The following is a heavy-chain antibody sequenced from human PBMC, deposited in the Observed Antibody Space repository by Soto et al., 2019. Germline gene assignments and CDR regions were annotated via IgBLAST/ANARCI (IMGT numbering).Heavy chain of an antibody. J-gene: IGHJ4*02. D-gene: IGHD2-15*01. V-gene: IGHV3-23*01. CDR2: ISGSGGST. Sequence: VGSLRLSCAASGFTFSSYAMSWVRQAPGKGLEWVSAISGSGGSTYYADSVKGRFTISRDNSKNTLYLQMNSLRAEDTAVYYCAKDLSLVVVAPRGYFDYWGQGTLVNVSS. CDR3: AKDLSLVVVAPRGYFDY. CDR1: GFTFSSYA.